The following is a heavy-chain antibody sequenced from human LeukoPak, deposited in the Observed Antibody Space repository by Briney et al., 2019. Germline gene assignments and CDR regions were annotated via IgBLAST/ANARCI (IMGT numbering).Heavy chain of an antibody. CDR3: AREGHGDYYMDV. CDR1: GFTFSSY. Sequence: GGSLRLSCAASGFTFSSYMIRVRQAPGKGRDWVSSISRSSSYIYYADSVKGRFTISRDNAKNSLYLQMNSLRVEDTAVYYCAREGHGDYYMDVWGKGTTVSVSS. D-gene: IGHD3-16*01. CDR2: ISRSSSYI. V-gene: IGHV3-21*06. J-gene: IGHJ6*03.